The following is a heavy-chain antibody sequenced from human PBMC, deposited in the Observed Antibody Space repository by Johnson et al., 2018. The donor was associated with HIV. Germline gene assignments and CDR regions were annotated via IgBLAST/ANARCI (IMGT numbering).Heavy chain of an antibody. CDR3: ARDTYSSDACDI. D-gene: IGHD4-11*01. Sequence: VQLVESGGGLVQPGGSLRLSCAASGFTVSSNYMSWVRQAPGKGLERVSVIDSGDRTYSAVSVKARFTISRDSSKNTLFLQMNSLRAEDTALYYCARDTYSSDACDIWGQGTMVTVSS. CDR2: IDSGDRT. CDR1: GFTVSSNY. J-gene: IGHJ3*02. V-gene: IGHV3-66*01.